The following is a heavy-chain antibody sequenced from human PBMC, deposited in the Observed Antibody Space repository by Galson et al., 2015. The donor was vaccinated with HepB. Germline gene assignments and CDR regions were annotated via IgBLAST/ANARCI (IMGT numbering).Heavy chain of an antibody. Sequence: SLRLSCAASGFTFSSYAMSWVRRAPGKGLEWVSAISGSGGSTYYEDSVKGRFTISRDNSENTLYLQMNSLRAEDTAVYHCAKQRIAVRVDFDYWGKGSLVTVSS. D-gene: IGHD6-6*01. CDR2: ISGSGGST. CDR3: AKQRIAVRVDFDY. CDR1: GFTFSSYA. V-gene: IGHV3-23*01. J-gene: IGHJ4*02.